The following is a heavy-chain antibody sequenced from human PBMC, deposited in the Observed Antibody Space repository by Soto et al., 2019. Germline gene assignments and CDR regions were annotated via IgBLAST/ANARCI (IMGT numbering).Heavy chain of an antibody. V-gene: IGHV1-3*01. CDR3: ARGSSSPTGYYYYGMDV. Sequence: ASVKVSCKASGYTFTSYAMHWVRQAPGQRLEWMGWINAGNGNTKYSQKFQGRVTITRDTSASTAYMELSSLRSEDTAVYYCARGSSSPTGYYYYGMDVWGQGTTVTVSS. CDR2: INAGNGNT. CDR1: GYTFTSYA. D-gene: IGHD6-6*01. J-gene: IGHJ6*02.